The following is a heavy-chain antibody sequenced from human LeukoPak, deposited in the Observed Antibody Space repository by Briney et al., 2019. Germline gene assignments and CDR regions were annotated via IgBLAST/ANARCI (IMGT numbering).Heavy chain of an antibody. Sequence: GASVKVSCKASGYTFTGYYMHWVRQAPGQGLEWMGRINPNSGGTNYAQKFQGRVTMTRDTSISTVYMELSRLRSDDTAVYYCARDPPHTYYYDSSGKGEAFDIWGQGTMVTVSS. D-gene: IGHD3-22*01. V-gene: IGHV1-2*06. J-gene: IGHJ3*02. CDR1: GYTFTGYY. CDR2: INPNSGGT. CDR3: ARDPPHTYYYDSSGKGEAFDI.